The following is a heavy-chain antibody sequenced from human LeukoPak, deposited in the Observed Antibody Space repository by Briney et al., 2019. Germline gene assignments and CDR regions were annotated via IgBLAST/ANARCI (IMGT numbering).Heavy chain of an antibody. V-gene: IGHV5-51*01. CDR1: GYSFTTYW. D-gene: IGHD1-26*01. CDR3: ARQRYSGSYLGFDP. Sequence: GESLKISCKGSGYSFTTYWIGWVRQMPGKGLEGMGIIYPGDSDTRYSPSFQAQVTISVDKSISTAYLQWSSLKASDTAMCYCARQRYSGSYLGFDPWGQGTLVTVSS. J-gene: IGHJ5*02. CDR2: IYPGDSDT.